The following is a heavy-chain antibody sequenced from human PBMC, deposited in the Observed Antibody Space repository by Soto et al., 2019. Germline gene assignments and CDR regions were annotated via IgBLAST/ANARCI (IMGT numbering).Heavy chain of an antibody. J-gene: IGHJ6*01. Sequence: QVQLQQWGAGLLKPSETLSLTCAVYGGSFSGYYWSWIRQPPGKGLEWIGEINHSGSTNYNPSLKSRVTISVDTSKNQFSLKLSSVTAADTAVYYCARGLIVVVTASHFYYYYGMDVW. CDR3: ARGLIVVVTASHFYYYYGMDV. V-gene: IGHV4-34*01. D-gene: IGHD2-21*02. CDR1: GGSFSGYY. CDR2: INHSGST.